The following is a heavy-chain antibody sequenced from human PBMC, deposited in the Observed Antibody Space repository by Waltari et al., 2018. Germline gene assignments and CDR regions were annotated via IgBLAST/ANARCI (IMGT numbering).Heavy chain of an antibody. Sequence: QVQLVQSGAEVKKPGSSVKVSCKASGGTFRSYTISWVRQAPGQGLEWMGRSIPILGIANYAQKVQGRVTSTADKSTSTAYIELSSLRSEDTAVYYCASSPTIAVAGINFDYWGQGTLVTVSS. D-gene: IGHD6-19*01. CDR3: ASSPTIAVAGINFDY. V-gene: IGHV1-69*02. CDR1: GGTFRSYT. CDR2: SIPILGIA. J-gene: IGHJ4*02.